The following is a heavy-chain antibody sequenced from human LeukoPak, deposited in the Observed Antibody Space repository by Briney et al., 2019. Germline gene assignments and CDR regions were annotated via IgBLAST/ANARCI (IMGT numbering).Heavy chain of an antibody. CDR2: INPNSGGT. J-gene: IGHJ6*03. CDR1: GYTFTGYY. Sequence: GASVKVSCKASGYTFTGYYMHWVRQAPGQGLEWMGWINPNSGGTNYAQKFQGRVTMTRGTSISTAYMELSRLRSDDTAVYYCARGSSDLTGYYDYYYYYMDVWGKGTTVTISS. CDR3: ARGSSDLTGYYDYYYYYMDV. V-gene: IGHV1-2*02. D-gene: IGHD3-9*01.